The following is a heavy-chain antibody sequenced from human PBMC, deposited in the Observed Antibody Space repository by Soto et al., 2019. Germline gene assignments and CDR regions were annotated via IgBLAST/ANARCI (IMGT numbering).Heavy chain of an antibody. J-gene: IGHJ4*02. D-gene: IGHD4-17*01. Sequence: ASVKVSCKAAGYTFTSYDINWVRQATGQGLEWMGWMIPIFGTANYAQKFQGRVTITADESTSTAYMELSSLRSEDTAVYYCARAHGDYYFDYWGQGTLVTVSS. V-gene: IGHV1-69*13. CDR1: GYTFTSYD. CDR3: ARAHGDYYFDY. CDR2: MIPIFGTA.